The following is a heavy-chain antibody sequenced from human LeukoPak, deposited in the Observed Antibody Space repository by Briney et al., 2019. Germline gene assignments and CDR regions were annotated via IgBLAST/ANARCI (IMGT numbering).Heavy chain of an antibody. D-gene: IGHD6-19*01. CDR3: AKVVCVSGCHVDL. CDR1: GGSIGNIDW. J-gene: IGHJ5*02. V-gene: IGHV4/OR15-8*01. Sequence: SETLSLTCVVSGGSIGNIDWWSWVRQPPGKGLEWIGEILHTGTANYNPSLKSRLTISVDTSKNQFSLRLNSVTAADTAVYYCAKVVCVSGCHVDLWGRGTLVTVSS. CDR2: ILHTGTA.